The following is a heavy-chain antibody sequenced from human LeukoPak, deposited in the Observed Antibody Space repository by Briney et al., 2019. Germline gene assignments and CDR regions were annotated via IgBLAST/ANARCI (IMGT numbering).Heavy chain of an antibody. CDR1: GYTFTDYY. CDR3: AREYSGRSYRWVDP. J-gene: IGHJ5*02. CDR2: INPNSGDT. Sequence: ASVTVSCKASGYTFTDYYLHWVRQAPGQGLQWMGWINPNSGDTIYAQKFQGRVTMTTDTSINTAYMELSSLNSDDTAVYYCAREYSGRSYRWVDPWGQGTLVTVSS. V-gene: IGHV1-2*02. D-gene: IGHD1-26*01.